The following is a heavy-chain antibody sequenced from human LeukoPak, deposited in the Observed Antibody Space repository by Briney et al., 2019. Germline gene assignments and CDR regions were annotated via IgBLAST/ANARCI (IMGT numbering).Heavy chain of an antibody. D-gene: IGHD4-17*01. CDR1: GGSISSRNW. CDR3: ARANDYGDPLPRYMDV. Sequence: SETLSLTCAVSGGSISSRNWWSWVRQPPGKGLEWIGEIYLSGSTNYNPSLKSRVTISVDKSKNQFSLKLTSVTAADSAVYYCARANDYGDPLPRYMDVWGKGTTVTVSS. CDR2: IYLSGST. V-gene: IGHV4-4*02. J-gene: IGHJ6*03.